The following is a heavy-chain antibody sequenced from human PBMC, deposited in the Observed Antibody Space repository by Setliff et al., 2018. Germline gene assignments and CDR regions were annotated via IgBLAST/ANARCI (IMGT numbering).Heavy chain of an antibody. J-gene: IGHJ5*01. CDR2: INPDSGDT. CDR3: TRSSSYGMRYWFDS. V-gene: IGHV1-2*02. CDR1: GNSFTGHF. Sequence: GASVKVSCKVSGNSFTGHFLHWVRQAPGQGLEWMGWINPDSGDTRSPQKFQGRVTMTRDTSMSTVYMELTRLTSDDTAVYYCTRSSSYGMRYWFDSWGQGPLVTVSS. D-gene: IGHD2-2*01.